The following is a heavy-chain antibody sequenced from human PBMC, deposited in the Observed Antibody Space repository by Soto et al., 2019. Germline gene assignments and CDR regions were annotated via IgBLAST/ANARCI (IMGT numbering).Heavy chain of an antibody. D-gene: IGHD2-8*02. Sequence: SETLSLTCAVYGGSFSGYYWSWIRQPPGKGLEWIGEINHSGSSNYNPSLKSRVTISVDTSKNQFSLKLTSVTAADTAVYYCARDKITGLFDYWGQGTLVTVSS. J-gene: IGHJ4*02. CDR3: ARDKITGLFDY. CDR2: INHSGSS. V-gene: IGHV4-34*01. CDR1: GGSFSGYY.